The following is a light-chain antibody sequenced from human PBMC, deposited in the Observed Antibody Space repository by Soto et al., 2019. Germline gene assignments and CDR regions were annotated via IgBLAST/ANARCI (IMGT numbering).Light chain of an antibody. V-gene: IGKV3-20*01. Sequence: IVLTQSPGTLSLSPGERATLSCRASHTVSGPYLAWYQQKLGQAPRLLMYAASSRATGIPDRFSGSESGTDFTLTISRLEPEDFAVFYCQHYDSLPITFGQGTRLEIK. CDR2: AAS. CDR1: HTVSGPY. CDR3: QHYDSLPIT. J-gene: IGKJ5*01.